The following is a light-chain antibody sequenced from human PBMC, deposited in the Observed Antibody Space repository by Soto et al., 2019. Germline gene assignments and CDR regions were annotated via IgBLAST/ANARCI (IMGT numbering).Light chain of an antibody. CDR1: QSINSY. J-gene: IGKJ1*01. CDR2: AAS. CDR3: QQSYSTPRK. V-gene: IGKV1-39*01. Sequence: DIQMTQSPSSLYASVGDRVTITCRASQSINSYLNWFQQKPGKAPKLLIYAASNLQTGVPSRFSGSGSGTDYTLTISSLQPEDFATYYCQQSYSTPRKFGQGTKVEIK.